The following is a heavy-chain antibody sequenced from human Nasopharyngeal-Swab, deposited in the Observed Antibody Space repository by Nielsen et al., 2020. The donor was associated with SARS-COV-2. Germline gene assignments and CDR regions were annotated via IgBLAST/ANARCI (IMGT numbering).Heavy chain of an antibody. V-gene: IGHV4-39*07. CDR2: IYYSGST. CDR3: ARSVFRWYFDL. CDR1: GGSISSSSYY. Sequence: SQTLSLTCAVSGGSISSSSYYWGWIRQPPGKGLVWIGSIYYSGSTYYNPSLKSRVTISVDTSKNQFSLKLSSVTAADTAVYYCARSVFRWYFDLWGRGTLVTVSS. J-gene: IGHJ2*01.